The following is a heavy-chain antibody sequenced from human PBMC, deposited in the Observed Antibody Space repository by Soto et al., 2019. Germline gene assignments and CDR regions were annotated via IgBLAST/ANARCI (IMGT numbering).Heavy chain of an antibody. D-gene: IGHD5-12*01. CDR1: GFTFSSYA. J-gene: IGHJ4*02. CDR2: ISGSGGST. CDR3: ANLDAQYSGYVPGDY. Sequence: GGSLRLSCAASGFTFSSYAMSWVRQAPGKGLEWVSAISGSGGSTYYADSVKGRFTISRDNSKNTLYLQMNSLRAEDTAVYYCANLDAQYSGYVPGDYWGQGTLVTVSS. V-gene: IGHV3-23*01.